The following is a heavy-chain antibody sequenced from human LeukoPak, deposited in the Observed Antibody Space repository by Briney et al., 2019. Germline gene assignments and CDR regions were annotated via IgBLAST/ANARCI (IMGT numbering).Heavy chain of an antibody. J-gene: IGHJ6*03. V-gene: IGHV3-30*02. Sequence: GGSLRLSCAASGFTFSSYGMHWVRQAPGKGLEWVAFIRYDGSNKYYADSVKGRFTISRDNSKNTLYLQMNSLRAEDTAVYYCAKEGRYCSSTSCYLGAAYYYYYMDVWGKGTTVTISS. D-gene: IGHD2-2*01. CDR1: GFTFSSYG. CDR2: IRYDGSNK. CDR3: AKEGRYCSSTSCYLGAAYYYYYMDV.